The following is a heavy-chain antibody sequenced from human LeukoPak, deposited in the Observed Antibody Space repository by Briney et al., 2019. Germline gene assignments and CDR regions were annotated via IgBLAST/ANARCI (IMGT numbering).Heavy chain of an antibody. CDR2: INHSGST. CDR1: GGSFSGYY. Sequence: SETLSLTCAVYGGSFSGYYWSWIRQPPGKGLEWIGEINHSGSTNYNPSLKSRVTISVDTSKNQFSLKLSSVTAADTAVYYCARAGYSYGSYYYYYMDVWGKGTTVTVS. CDR3: ARAGYSYGSYYYYYMDV. D-gene: IGHD5-18*01. J-gene: IGHJ6*03. V-gene: IGHV4-34*01.